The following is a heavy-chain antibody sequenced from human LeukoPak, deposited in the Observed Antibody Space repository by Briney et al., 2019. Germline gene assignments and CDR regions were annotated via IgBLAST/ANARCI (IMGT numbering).Heavy chain of an antibody. CDR2: IKQDGSEK. CDR3: AREVSGQYI. CDR1: GFTFSSYW. Sequence: PGGSLRLSCAASGFTFSSYWMSWVRQAPGKGLEWVANIKQDGSEKYYVDSVKGRFTISRDNANNSLHLQMNSLGVEDTAVYYCAREVSGQYIWGQGTLATVSS. D-gene: IGHD6-19*01. V-gene: IGHV3-7*01. J-gene: IGHJ4*02.